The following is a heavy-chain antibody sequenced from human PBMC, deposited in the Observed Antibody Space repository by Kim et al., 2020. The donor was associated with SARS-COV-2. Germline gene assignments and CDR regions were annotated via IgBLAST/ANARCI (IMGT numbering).Heavy chain of an antibody. J-gene: IGHJ5*02. CDR2: IYYSGST. CDR3: ARWPGGYDAGIDP. D-gene: IGHD5-12*01. Sequence: SETLSLTCTVSGGSISSGGYYWSWIRQHPGKGLEWIGYIYYSGSTYYNPSLKSRVTISVDTSKNQFSLKLSSVTAADTAVYYCARWPGGYDAGIDPWGQGTLVTVSS. V-gene: IGHV4-31*03. CDR1: GGSISSGGYY.